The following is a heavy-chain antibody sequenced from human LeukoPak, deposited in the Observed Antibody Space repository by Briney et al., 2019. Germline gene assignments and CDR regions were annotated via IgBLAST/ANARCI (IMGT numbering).Heavy chain of an antibody. CDR3: AKAGITSSSSFDY. CDR1: GFTFDDYA. V-gene: IGHV3-9*01. Sequence: GGSLRLSCAASGFTFDDYAMHWVRQAPGKGLEWVSGTSWNSGSIGYADSVKGRFTISRDNAKNSLYLQMNSLRAEDTALYYCAKAGITSSSSFDYWGQGTLVTVSS. D-gene: IGHD1-14*01. J-gene: IGHJ4*02. CDR2: TSWNSGSI.